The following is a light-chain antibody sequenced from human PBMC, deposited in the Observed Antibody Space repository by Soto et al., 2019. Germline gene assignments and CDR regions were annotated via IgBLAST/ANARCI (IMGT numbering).Light chain of an antibody. J-gene: IGKJ4*01. CDR2: DIS. CDR1: QSVGKS. Sequence: EIVMTQSPATLSVSPGERVTLSCRASQSVGKSLGWYQQKPGQAPRLLIYDISKRATGIPDRFSGSGSGTDFTLTISRLEPEDFAVYYCQQYGSSPLTFGGGTKVDI. CDR3: QQYGSSPLT. V-gene: IGKV3-20*01.